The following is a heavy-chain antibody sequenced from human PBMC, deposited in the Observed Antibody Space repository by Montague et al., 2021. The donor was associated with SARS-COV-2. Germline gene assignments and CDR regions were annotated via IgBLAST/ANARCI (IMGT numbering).Heavy chain of an antibody. Sequence: SETLSLTCAVYGGSLSGYYWSWIRQPPEKGLEWIGEINQSASTKYNPSLKSPVTISIDTSKNQFSLKMTSVTAADTATYYCASGIYPSGSYYNRYYYGLNIWGPGTTVIVSS. J-gene: IGHJ6*02. CDR1: GGSLSGYY. CDR2: INQSAST. CDR3: ASGIYPSGSYYNRYYYGLNI. V-gene: IGHV4-34*01. D-gene: IGHD3-10*01.